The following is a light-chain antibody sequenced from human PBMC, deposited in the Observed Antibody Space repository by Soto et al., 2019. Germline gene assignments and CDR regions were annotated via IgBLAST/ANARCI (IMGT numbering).Light chain of an antibody. J-gene: IGKJ3*01. V-gene: IGKV3-20*01. CDR3: LQYDFSPPFT. Sequence: EIVLTQSPGTLSLSPGERATLSCRASQSVPSTYLAWYQQKPGQAPRLLIYGASTRATGIPDRCSGSGSGIDLTLTISRLEPEDFAVDFCLQYDFSPPFTFGPGTKVD. CDR2: GAS. CDR1: QSVPSTY.